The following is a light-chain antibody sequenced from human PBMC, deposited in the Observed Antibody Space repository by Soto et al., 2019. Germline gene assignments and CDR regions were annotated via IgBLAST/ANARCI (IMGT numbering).Light chain of an antibody. CDR3: TSYAGGNNV. J-gene: IGLJ1*01. Sequence: QSALTQPPSASGSPGQSVTISCTGTSSDVGGYNYVSWYQQHPGKVPKLMVYEVNKRPSGVPDRFSGSKSGNTASLTVSGLQAEDEAGYYCTSYAGGNNVFGTGTKLTV. CDR1: SSDVGGYNY. CDR2: EVN. V-gene: IGLV2-8*01.